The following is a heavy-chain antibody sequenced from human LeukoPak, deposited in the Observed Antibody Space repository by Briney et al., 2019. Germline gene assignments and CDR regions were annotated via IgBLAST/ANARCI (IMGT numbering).Heavy chain of an antibody. J-gene: IGHJ4*02. Sequence: PSETLSLTCTVSGGSISSYYWSWIRQPPGKGLEWIGEIYHSGSTNYNPSLKSRVTTSVDKSKNQFSLKLSSVTAADTAVYYCARDRYISTWFFDHWGQGTPVTVSS. CDR2: IYHSGST. D-gene: IGHD3-3*02. CDR1: GGSISSYY. V-gene: IGHV4-59*12. CDR3: ARDRYISTWFFDH.